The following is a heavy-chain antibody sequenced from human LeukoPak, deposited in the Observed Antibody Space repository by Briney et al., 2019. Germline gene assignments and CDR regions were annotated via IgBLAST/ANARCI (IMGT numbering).Heavy chain of an antibody. CDR1: GFTFSSYE. D-gene: IGHD1-1*01. CDR3: ARGGHDPGIPFDI. CDR2: ISSRGSAI. Sequence: AGSLRLSCAASGFTFSSYEMNWVRQAPGKGLEWVSYISSRGSAIYYADSVKGRFTISRDNAKNSLYLQMSSLRADDTAVYYCARGGHDPGIPFDIWGQGTMVTVSS. J-gene: IGHJ3*02. V-gene: IGHV3-48*03.